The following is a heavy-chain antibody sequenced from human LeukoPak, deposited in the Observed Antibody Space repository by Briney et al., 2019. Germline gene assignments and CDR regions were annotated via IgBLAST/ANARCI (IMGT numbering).Heavy chain of an antibody. J-gene: IGHJ3*02. CDR2: IYSGGSI. CDR1: GFTFSSYA. D-gene: IGHD4-17*01. Sequence: GGSLRLSCAASGFTFSSYAMSWVRQAPGKGLEWVSTIYSGGSIYYADSVKGRFTISRDNSKNTLYLQMNSLRVEDTAVYYCARGSRVTTRLDAFDIWGQGTMVTVSS. CDR3: ARGSRVTTRLDAFDI. V-gene: IGHV3-23*05.